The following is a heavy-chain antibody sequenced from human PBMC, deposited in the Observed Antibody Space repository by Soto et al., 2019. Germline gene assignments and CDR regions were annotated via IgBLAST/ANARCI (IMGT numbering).Heavy chain of an antibody. CDR2: MDPNTGNT. J-gene: IGHJ4*02. CDR1: GYTFPTFD. D-gene: IGHD3-16*02. Sequence: DPVKVSAKAPGYTFPTFDFNWVRQAPGQGLEWMGRMDPNTGNTGCEQKSQGRVTMTWNASITTAYMELSSLRSEDTAVYYCGRGSYTGRWIFHFINYWGQGTRVTVSS. CDR3: GRGSYTGRWIFHFINY. V-gene: IGHV1-8*01.